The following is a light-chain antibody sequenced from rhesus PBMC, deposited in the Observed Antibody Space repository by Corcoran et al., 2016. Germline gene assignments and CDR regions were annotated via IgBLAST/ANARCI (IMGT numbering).Light chain of an antibody. V-gene: IGKV1-38*01. CDR3: QQRNSYPLT. J-gene: IGKJ4*01. Sequence: DIQLTQSPSSLSASVGDRVTITCRASQDISSYLAWYQQKSGTAPNLLIYHASILKSGVPSRFSGSGSGTTVTLTISSLQPEDFATYYCQQRNSYPLTFGGGTKVEIK. CDR2: HAS. CDR1: QDISSY.